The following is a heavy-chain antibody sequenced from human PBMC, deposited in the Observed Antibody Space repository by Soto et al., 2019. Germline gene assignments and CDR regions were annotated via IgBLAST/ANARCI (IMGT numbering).Heavy chain of an antibody. CDR2: IWYDGSNK. Sequence: GGSLRLSCAASGFTFSSYGMHWVRQAPGKGLEWVAVIWYDGSNKYYADSVKGRFTISRDNSKNTLYLQMNSLRAEDTAVYYCARGYDFWSGYYHTPKLDYWGQGTLVTVSS. CDR3: ARGYDFWSGYYHTPKLDY. V-gene: IGHV3-33*01. J-gene: IGHJ4*02. CDR1: GFTFSSYG. D-gene: IGHD3-3*01.